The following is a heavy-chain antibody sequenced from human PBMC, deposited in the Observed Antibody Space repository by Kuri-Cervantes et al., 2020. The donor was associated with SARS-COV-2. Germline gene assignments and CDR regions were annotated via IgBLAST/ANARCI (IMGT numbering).Heavy chain of an antibody. D-gene: IGHD2-2*01. CDR2: ISGSGGST. CDR3: AKGFVPAAPRGDY. V-gene: IGHV3-23*01. J-gene: IGHJ4*02. CDR1: GFTFSSYA. Sequence: GESLKISCAASGFTFSSYAMSWVRQAPGKGLEWVSVISGSGGSTYYADSVKGRFTISRDNSKNTLYLQMNSLRAEDTAVYYCAKGFVPAAPRGDYWGQGTLVTVSS.